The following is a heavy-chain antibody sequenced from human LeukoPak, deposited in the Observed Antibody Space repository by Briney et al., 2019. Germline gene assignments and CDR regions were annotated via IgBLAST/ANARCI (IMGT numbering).Heavy chain of an antibody. CDR2: IYHSGST. D-gene: IGHD2-15*01. V-gene: IGHV4-38-2*01. CDR1: GYSISCGYY. J-gene: IGHJ5*02. Sequence: SETLSLTCAVSGYSISCGYYWGWIRQPPGKGLEWIGSIYHSGSTYYNPSLKSRVTIFVDTSKNQFSLKLSSVTAADTAVYYCASRALGYCNGSSCLNWFDPWGQGTLVTVSS. CDR3: ASRALGYCNGSSCLNWFDP.